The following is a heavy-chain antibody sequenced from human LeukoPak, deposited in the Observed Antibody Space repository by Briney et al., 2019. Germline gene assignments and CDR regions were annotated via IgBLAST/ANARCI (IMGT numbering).Heavy chain of an antibody. J-gene: IGHJ4*02. CDR3: VRDGDYTVVFDY. D-gene: IGHD2-2*02. V-gene: IGHV3-74*01. CDR1: GFTLSKYW. CDR2: IDNDGSDT. Sequence: GGSLRLSCVASGFTLSKYWMHWVRQAPGRGLVWLSRIDNDGSDTVYADSVKGRLTISKDNAKNTLYLQMNSLRVEDTAVYYCVRDGDYTVVFDYWGQGTLVTVSS.